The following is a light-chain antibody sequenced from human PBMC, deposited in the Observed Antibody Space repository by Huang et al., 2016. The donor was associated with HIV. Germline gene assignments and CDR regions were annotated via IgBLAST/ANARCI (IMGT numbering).Light chain of an antibody. V-gene: IGKV4-1*01. CDR2: WAS. CDR3: QQYYSTPGT. CDR1: QSVLYSSHNKNY. Sequence: DIVMTQSPDSLAVSLGERATINCKSSQSVLYSSHNKNYLAWYQQKPGQPPKLVIYWASTRESGVPDRFSGSGSGTDFTLTISSLQAEDVAVYYCQQYYSTPGTFGQGTKVEIK. J-gene: IGKJ1*01.